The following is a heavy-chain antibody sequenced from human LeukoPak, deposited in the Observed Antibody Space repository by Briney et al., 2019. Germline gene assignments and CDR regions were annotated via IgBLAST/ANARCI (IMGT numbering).Heavy chain of an antibody. V-gene: IGHV4-34*01. CDR3: ARGARNTAMVRRTFDY. D-gene: IGHD5-18*01. CDR2: INHSGST. CDR1: GGSFSGYY. Sequence: SETLSLTCAVYGGSFSGYYWSWIRQPPGKGLEWIGEINHSGSTNYNPSLKSRVTISVDTSKNQFSLKLNSVTAADTAVYYCARGARNTAMVRRTFDYWGQGTLVTVSS. J-gene: IGHJ4*02.